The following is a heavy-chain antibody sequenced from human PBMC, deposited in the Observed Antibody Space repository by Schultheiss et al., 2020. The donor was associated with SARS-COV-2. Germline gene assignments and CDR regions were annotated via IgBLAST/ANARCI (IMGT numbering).Heavy chain of an antibody. CDR3: ARGGYESSSWSIFDY. Sequence: SETLSLTCTVSGGSISSYYWSWIRQPPGKGLEWIGEINHSGSTNYNPSLKSRVTISVDTSKNQFSLKLSSVTAADTAVYYCARGGYESSSWSIFDYWGQGTLVTVSS. CDR2: INHSGST. CDR1: GGSISSYY. V-gene: IGHV4-34*01. D-gene: IGHD6-13*01. J-gene: IGHJ4*02.